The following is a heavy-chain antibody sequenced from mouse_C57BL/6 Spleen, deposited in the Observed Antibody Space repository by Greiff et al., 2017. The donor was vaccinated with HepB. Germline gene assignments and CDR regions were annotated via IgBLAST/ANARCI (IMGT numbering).Heavy chain of an antibody. CDR3: ARATMVTTAWFAY. J-gene: IGHJ3*01. Sequence: QVQLKQPGTELVKPGASVKLSCKDSGYTFTSYWMHWVKQRPGQGLEWIGNINPSNGGTNYTEKFKSKATLTVDKSSSTASMQLSSLTSEDSAVYYCARATMVTTAWFAYWGQGTLVTVSA. V-gene: IGHV1-53*01. D-gene: IGHD2-2*01. CDR2: INPSNGGT. CDR1: GYTFTSYW.